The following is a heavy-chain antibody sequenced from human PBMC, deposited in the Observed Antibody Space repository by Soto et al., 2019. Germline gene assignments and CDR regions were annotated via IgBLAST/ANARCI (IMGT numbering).Heavy chain of an antibody. CDR3: ARGKGYSSSWYKTTRKFDY. D-gene: IGHD6-13*01. J-gene: IGHJ4*02. CDR1: GFTFSSYA. V-gene: IGHV3-30-3*01. CDR2: ISYDGSNK. Sequence: QVQLVESGGGVVQPGRSLRLSCAASGFTFSSYAMHWVRQAPGKGLEWVAVISYDGSNKYYADSVKGRFTISRDNSKNTLYLQMNSLRAEDTAVYYCARGKGYSSSWYKTTRKFDYWGQGTLVTVSS.